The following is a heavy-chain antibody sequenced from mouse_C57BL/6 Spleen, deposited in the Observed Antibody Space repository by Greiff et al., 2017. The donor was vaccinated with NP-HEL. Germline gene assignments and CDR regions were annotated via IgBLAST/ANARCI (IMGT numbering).Heavy chain of an antibody. CDR1: GYTFTSYW. V-gene: IGHV1-50*01. CDR3: ARGDDSFAY. J-gene: IGHJ3*01. Sequence: QVHVKQPGAELVKPGASVKLSCKASGYTFTSYWMQWVKQRPGQGLEWIGEIDPSDSYTNYNQKFKGKATLTVDTSSSTAYMQLSSLTSEDSAVYYCARGDDSFAYWGQGTLVTVSA. D-gene: IGHD2-4*01. CDR2: IDPSDSYT.